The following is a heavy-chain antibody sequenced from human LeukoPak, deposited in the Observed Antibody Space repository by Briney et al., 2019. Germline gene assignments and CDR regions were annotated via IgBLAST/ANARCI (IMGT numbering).Heavy chain of an antibody. CDR3: AKDPYSYGFTGDY. D-gene: IGHD5-18*01. J-gene: IGHJ4*02. V-gene: IGHV3-30*18. Sequence: GRSLRLSCAASGFTFSSYGMHWVRQAPGKGLEWVAVVSFDGSDKYYADSVKGRFTISRDNSKNTLHLHMNRLRAEDTAVYYCAKDPYSYGFTGDYWGQGTLVTVSS. CDR2: VSFDGSDK. CDR1: GFTFSSYG.